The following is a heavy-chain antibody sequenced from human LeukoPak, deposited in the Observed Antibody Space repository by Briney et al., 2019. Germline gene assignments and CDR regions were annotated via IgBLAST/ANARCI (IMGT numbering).Heavy chain of an antibody. CDR3: ARSAAAGTFPDY. J-gene: IGHJ4*02. CDR1: GFTFSSYG. CDR2: IRYDGSNK. D-gene: IGHD6-13*01. Sequence: GGSLRLSCAASGFTFSSYGMHWVRQAPGKGLEWVAFIRYDGSNKYYADSVKGRFTISRDNAKNSLYLQMNSLRVEDTAVYYCARSAAAGTFPDYWGQGTLVTVSS. V-gene: IGHV3-30*02.